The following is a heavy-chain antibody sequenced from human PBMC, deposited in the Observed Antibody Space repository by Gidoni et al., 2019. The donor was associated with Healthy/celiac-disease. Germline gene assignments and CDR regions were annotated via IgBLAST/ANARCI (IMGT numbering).Heavy chain of an antibody. CDR2: IYYSGST. D-gene: IGHD4-17*01. J-gene: IGHJ5*02. CDR1: GGSISSSSYY. Sequence: QLQLQESGPGLVKPSETLSLTCTVSGGSISSSSYYWGWIRQPPGKGLEWIGSIYYSGSTYYNPSLKSRVTISVDTSKNQFSLKLSSVTAADTAVYYCARFKSRPFYGDYVFDPWGQGTLVTVSS. V-gene: IGHV4-39*01. CDR3: ARFKSRPFYGDYVFDP.